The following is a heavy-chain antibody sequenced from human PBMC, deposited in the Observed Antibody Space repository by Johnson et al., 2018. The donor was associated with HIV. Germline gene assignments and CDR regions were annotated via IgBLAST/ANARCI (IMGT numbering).Heavy chain of an antibody. J-gene: IGHJ3*02. CDR3: AKPSTESAFDI. CDR2: ISSNGDST. V-gene: IGHV3-64*01. Sequence: EVQLVESGGGLVQPGGSLRLSCAASGFTFSSYAMHWVRQAPGKGLEYVSAISSNGDSTYYANSVKGRFTISRDNSKNTLYLQMGSLRAEDTAVDYCAKPSTESAFDIWGQGTMVTVSS. D-gene: IGHD1-1*01. CDR1: GFTFSSYA.